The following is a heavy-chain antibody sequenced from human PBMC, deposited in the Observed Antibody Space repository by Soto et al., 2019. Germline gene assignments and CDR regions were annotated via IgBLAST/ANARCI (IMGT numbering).Heavy chain of an antibody. J-gene: IGHJ4*02. Sequence: QVPLVESGGGVVQPGRSLRLSCAASGFTFSNYAMHWVRQAPGKGLEWVAVISYDGSSKYYADSVKGRFTISRDNXKNPLYLQMNSLRVEDTAVYFCARDAANDYGDFRYWGQGTLVTVSS. CDR3: ARDAANDYGDFRY. V-gene: IGHV3-30-3*01. D-gene: IGHD4-17*01. CDR2: ISYDGSSK. CDR1: GFTFSNYA.